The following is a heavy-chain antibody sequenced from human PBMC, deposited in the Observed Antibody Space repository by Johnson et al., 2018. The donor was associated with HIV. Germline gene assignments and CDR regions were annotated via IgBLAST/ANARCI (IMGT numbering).Heavy chain of an antibody. Sequence: VQLVESGGGLVQPGGSLRLSCAASGFTLSSYNMNWVRQAPGKGLEWVSYISSGSRTIYYADPLKGRITISRDNAKNSLYLQMNSLRGEDTAVYYCARDRNIVLVMGGPDAFDIWGQGTMVTVSS. D-gene: IGHD2-8*02. V-gene: IGHV3-48*01. CDR1: GFTLSSYN. CDR3: ARDRNIVLVMGGPDAFDI. CDR2: ISSGSRTI. J-gene: IGHJ3*02.